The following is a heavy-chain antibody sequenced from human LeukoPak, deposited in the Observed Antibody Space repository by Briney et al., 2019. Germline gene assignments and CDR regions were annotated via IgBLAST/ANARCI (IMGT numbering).Heavy chain of an antibody. D-gene: IGHD3-22*01. V-gene: IGHV4-34*01. CDR3: ARGRRYYDSSGYYSGYGMDV. CDR1: GGSFNSYY. J-gene: IGHJ6*02. CDR2: VNHSGGT. Sequence: SETLSLTCAVYGGSFNSYYWTWIRQPSGKGLEWIGEVNHSGGTDYNPSLESRVTISVDTSNNQFSLKLSSVTAADTAVYYCARGRRYYDSSGYYSGYGMDVWGQGTTVTVSS.